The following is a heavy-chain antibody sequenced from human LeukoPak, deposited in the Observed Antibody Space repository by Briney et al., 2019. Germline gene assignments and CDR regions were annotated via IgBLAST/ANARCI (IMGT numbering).Heavy chain of an antibody. V-gene: IGHV3-23*01. CDR2: ISGSGGNT. J-gene: IGHJ5*02. CDR1: GFTVSNNY. Sequence: PGGSLRLSCAASGFTVSNNYMSWVRQAPGKGLEWVSTISGSGGNTYYADSVEGRFTISRDNSKNTLYLQMNRLRAEDTAVYYCAKESTVTPGNVNWFDTWGQGTLVTVSS. D-gene: IGHD4-17*01. CDR3: AKESTVTPGNVNWFDT.